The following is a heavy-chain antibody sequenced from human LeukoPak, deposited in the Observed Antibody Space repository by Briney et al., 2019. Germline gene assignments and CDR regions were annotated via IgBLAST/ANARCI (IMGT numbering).Heavy chain of an antibody. CDR1: GGSISSGDYC. Sequence: SETLSLTCTVSGGSISSGDYCWSWIRQSPGKGLEWIGYSYYSGSTYYNPSLKSRVTISVDTSKNQFSLKLSSVTAADTAVYYCARYLDGNAYSSSPRDGMDVWGQGTTVTVSS. J-gene: IGHJ6*02. CDR3: ARYLDGNAYSSSPRDGMDV. V-gene: IGHV4-30-4*01. CDR2: SYYSGST. D-gene: IGHD6-13*01.